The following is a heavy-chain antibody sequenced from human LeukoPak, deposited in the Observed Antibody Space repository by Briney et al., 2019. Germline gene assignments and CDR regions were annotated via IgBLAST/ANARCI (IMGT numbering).Heavy chain of an antibody. D-gene: IGHD6-19*01. CDR1: GFTVSSNY. CDR3: ASPRGKFLGSTGYGSGWFIDY. V-gene: IGHV3-66*01. CDR2: IYSGGST. Sequence: GGSLRLSCAASGFTVSSNYMSWVRQAPGKGLEWVSVIYSGGSTYYADSVKGRFTISRDNSKNTLYLQMNSLRAEDTAVYYCASPRGKFLGSTGYGSGWFIDYGGREPLAPVSS. J-gene: IGHJ4*02.